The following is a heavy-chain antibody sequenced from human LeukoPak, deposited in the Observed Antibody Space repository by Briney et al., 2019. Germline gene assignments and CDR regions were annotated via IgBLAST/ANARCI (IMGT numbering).Heavy chain of an antibody. Sequence: GGSLRLSCAASGFTFSSYAMSWVRQAPGKGLEWVSAISDSGGSTYYADSVKGRFTISRDNSKNTLYLQMNSLRAEGTAVYYCARGVRSYQALVDYWGQGTLVTVSS. J-gene: IGHJ4*02. CDR3: ARGVRSYQALVDY. V-gene: IGHV3-23*01. D-gene: IGHD1-26*01. CDR2: ISDSGGST. CDR1: GFTFSSYA.